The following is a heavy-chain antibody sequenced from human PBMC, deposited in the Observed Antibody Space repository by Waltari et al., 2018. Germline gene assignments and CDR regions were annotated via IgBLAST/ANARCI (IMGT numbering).Heavy chain of an antibody. CDR3: ARGPGIAAAGIRGWFDP. CDR2: INHSGST. D-gene: IGHD6-13*01. J-gene: IGHJ5*02. Sequence: QVQLQQWGAGLLKPSETLSLTCAVYGGSFSGYYWSWLRQPPGKGLEWIGEINHSGSTNYNPSLKSRVTISVDTSKNQFSLKLSSVTAADTAVYYCARGPGIAAAGIRGWFDPWGQGTLVTVSS. CDR1: GGSFSGYY. V-gene: IGHV4-34*01.